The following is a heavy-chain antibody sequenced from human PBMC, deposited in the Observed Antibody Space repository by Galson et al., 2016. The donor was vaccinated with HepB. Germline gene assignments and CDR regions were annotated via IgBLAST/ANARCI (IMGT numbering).Heavy chain of an antibody. J-gene: IGHJ6*02. V-gene: IGHV3-53*01. CDR3: ARDYYHYGLDV. Sequence: SLRLSCAASGFTVSNNYMSWVRQAPGKGLEWVSVIYSGGTTYYADSVKGRFTISRDNSKNTVYLQMNSLRAEDTAVYYCARDYYHYGLDVWGQGTTVTVSS. CDR2: IYSGGTT. CDR1: GFTVSNNY.